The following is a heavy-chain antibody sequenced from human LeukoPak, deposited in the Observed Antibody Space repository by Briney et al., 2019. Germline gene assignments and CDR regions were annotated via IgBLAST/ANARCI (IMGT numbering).Heavy chain of an antibody. CDR1: RFPSSVDA. Sequence: GGSLRLSCAASRFPSSVDALGAVRQPPGKGLEWVSAISGRGDRTYYADPVRGRFTISGDGSRNTLFLQMNSLTGEHTAVYYCARSTVTVAAAGIDYWGQGTLVTVSS. CDR3: ARSTVTVAAAGIDY. D-gene: IGHD6-13*01. CDR2: ISGRGDRT. J-gene: IGHJ4*02. V-gene: IGHV3-23*01.